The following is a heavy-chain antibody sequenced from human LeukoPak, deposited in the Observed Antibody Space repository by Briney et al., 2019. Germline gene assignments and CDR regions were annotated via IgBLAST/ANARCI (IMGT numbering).Heavy chain of an antibody. CDR1: GGSITSYY. CDR2: IYHSGST. J-gene: IGHJ4*02. CDR3: ATGYSSTWYYFDY. D-gene: IGHD6-13*01. Sequence: SETLSLTCTVSGGSITSYYWSWIRQPPGKGLEWIGYIYHSGSTNYNPSLKSRVTISADTSKDQFSLKLASVTAADTAVYYCATGYSSTWYYFDYWGQGTLVTVSS. V-gene: IGHV4-59*01.